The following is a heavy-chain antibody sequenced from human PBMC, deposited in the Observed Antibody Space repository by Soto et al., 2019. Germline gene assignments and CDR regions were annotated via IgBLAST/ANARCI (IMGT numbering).Heavy chain of an antibody. CDR2: IYPGDSDT. D-gene: IGHD1-7*01. CDR3: ARHHIELPPDAFDI. Sequence: GGSLRLSCKGSGYSFTSYWIGWVRQMPGKGLEWMGIIYPGDSDTRYSPSFQGQVTISADKSISTAYLQWSSLKASDTAMYYCARHHIELPPDAFDIWGQGTMVTVSS. CDR1: GYSFTSYW. V-gene: IGHV5-51*01. J-gene: IGHJ3*02.